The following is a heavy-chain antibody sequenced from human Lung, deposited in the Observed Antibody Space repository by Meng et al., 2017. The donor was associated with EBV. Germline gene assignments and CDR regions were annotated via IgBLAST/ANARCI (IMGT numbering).Heavy chain of an antibody. CDR3: AASSSSWYQNWFDP. CDR1: GYTFTSYG. J-gene: IGHJ5*02. CDR2: ISAYNGNT. D-gene: IGHD6-13*01. V-gene: IGHV1-18*01. Sequence: QVRLLQSGAEVKKPGASVKVSCKASGYTFTSYGISWVRQAPGQGLEWMGWISAYNGNTNYAQKLQGRVTMTTDTSTSTAYMELRSLRSDDTAVYYCAASSSSWYQNWFDPWGQGTLVTVSS.